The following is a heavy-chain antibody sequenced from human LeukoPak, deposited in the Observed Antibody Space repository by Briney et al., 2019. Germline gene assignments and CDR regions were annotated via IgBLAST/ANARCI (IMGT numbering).Heavy chain of an antibody. J-gene: IGHJ6*03. Sequence: PSETLSLTCAVSGASVSGSNYYWGWIRQPPGKGLEWIGNIYSSGSTYYNASLQSRVTISIDTSKNQFSLKLSSVTAADTAVYYCARGSRITIFGVGPKYYMDVWGKGTTVTVSS. CDR1: GASVSGSNYY. CDR3: ARGSRITIFGVGPKYYMDV. CDR2: IYSSGST. V-gene: IGHV4-39*07. D-gene: IGHD3-3*01.